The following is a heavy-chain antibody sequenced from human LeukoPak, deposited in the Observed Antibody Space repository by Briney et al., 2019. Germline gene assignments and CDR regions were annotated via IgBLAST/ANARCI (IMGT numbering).Heavy chain of an antibody. CDR2: IWYDGSNK. CDR3: ARDYYDSSGYHSGLDY. J-gene: IGHJ4*02. V-gene: IGHV3-33*01. CDR1: GFTFSSYG. Sequence: GRSLRLSCAASGFTFSSYGMHWVRQAPGEGLEWVAVIWYDGSNKYYADSVKGRFTISRDNSKNTLYLQMNSLRAEDTAVYYCARDYYDSSGYHSGLDYWGQGTLVTVSS. D-gene: IGHD3-22*01.